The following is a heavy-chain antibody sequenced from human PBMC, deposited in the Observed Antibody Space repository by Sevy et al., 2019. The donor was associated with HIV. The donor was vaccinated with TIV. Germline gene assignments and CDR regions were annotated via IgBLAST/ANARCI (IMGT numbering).Heavy chain of an antibody. CDR1: GFTFSGSA. J-gene: IGHJ4*02. D-gene: IGHD3-9*01. CDR3: TASMKTDVLRYFDWLEEPPFDH. Sequence: GGSLRLSCAASGFTFSGSAMHWVRQASGKGLEWVGRIRSRVNSHATAYAASVEGRFTISRDDSENTAFLQMSSLKTEDTAVYYCTASMKTDVLRYFDWLEEPPFDHWGQGTLVTVSS. CDR2: IRSRVNSHAT. V-gene: IGHV3-73*01.